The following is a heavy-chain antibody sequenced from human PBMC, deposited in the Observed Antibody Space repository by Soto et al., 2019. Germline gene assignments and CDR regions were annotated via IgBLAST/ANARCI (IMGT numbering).Heavy chain of an antibody. CDR2: ISGSGGST. CDR1: GFTFSSYA. V-gene: IGHV3-23*01. CDR3: AKDSGIAAAGLLFDY. J-gene: IGHJ4*02. D-gene: IGHD6-13*01. Sequence: GESLKISCAASGFTFSSYAMSWVRQAPGKGLEWVSAISGSGGSTYYADSVKGRFTISRDNSKNTLYLQMNSLRAEDTAVYYCAKDSGIAAAGLLFDYWGQGTLVTVSS.